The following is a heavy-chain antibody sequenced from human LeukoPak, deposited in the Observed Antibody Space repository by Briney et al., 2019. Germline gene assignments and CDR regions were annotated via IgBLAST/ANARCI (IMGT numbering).Heavy chain of an antibody. D-gene: IGHD4-23*01. Sequence: GGSLRLSCAASGFTFSTYAMSWVRQAPGKGLECVSALSGNGNTIYYADSVKGRFTISRDNSKNTLSLQMNSLRAEDTAVYYCAKALYGGHDYWGQGTLVTVSS. CDR3: AKALYGGHDY. J-gene: IGHJ4*02. CDR1: GFTFSTYA. CDR2: LSGNGNTI. V-gene: IGHV3-23*01.